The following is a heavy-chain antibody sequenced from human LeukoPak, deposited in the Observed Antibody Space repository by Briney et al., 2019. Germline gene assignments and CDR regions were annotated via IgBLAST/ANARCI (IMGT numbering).Heavy chain of an antibody. V-gene: IGHV3-74*01. D-gene: IGHD6-19*01. CDR2: INSDGSST. J-gene: IGHJ4*02. Sequence: PGGSLRLSCAASGFTFSSYWMHWVRQAPGKGLVWLSRINSDGSSTSYADSVKGRFTISRDNAKNTLYLQMNSLRAEDTTVYYCANSGGSGWYEYYFDYWGQGTLVTVSS. CDR1: GFTFSSYW. CDR3: ANSGGSGWYEYYFDY.